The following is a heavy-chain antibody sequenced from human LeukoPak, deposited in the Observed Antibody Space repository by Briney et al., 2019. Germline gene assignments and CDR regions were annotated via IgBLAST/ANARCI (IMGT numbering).Heavy chain of an antibody. Sequence: GSLRLSCTASGFTLSNYWMTWVRQAPGKGLEWIGSIYYSGSTYYNPSLKSRVTISVDTSKNQFSLKLSSVTAADTAVYYCASELVLLWFGELLKSFDYWGQGTLVTVSS. D-gene: IGHD3-10*01. V-gene: IGHV4-59*05. CDR2: IYYSGST. J-gene: IGHJ4*02. CDR3: ASELVLLWFGELLKSFDY. CDR1: GFTLSNYW.